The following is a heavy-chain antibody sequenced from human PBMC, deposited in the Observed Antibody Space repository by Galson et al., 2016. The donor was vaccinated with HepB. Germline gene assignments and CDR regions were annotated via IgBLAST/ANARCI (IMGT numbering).Heavy chain of an antibody. CDR1: GFSFNGFY. V-gene: IGHV3-11*01. Sequence: SLRLSCAASGFSFNGFYMSWIRQPPGKALEWISYISHSGNTREYADSVKGRFTVPRDNNKNSVYLQLNSLRAEDTALYYCARDVNNWTGDRRLFDLWGQGTLVAVSS. J-gene: IGHJ4*02. CDR2: ISHSGNTR. D-gene: IGHD1-1*01. CDR3: ARDVNNWTGDRRLFDL.